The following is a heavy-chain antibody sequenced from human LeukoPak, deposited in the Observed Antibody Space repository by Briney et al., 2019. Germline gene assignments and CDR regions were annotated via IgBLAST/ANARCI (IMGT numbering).Heavy chain of an antibody. V-gene: IGHV3-30*02. Sequence: GGSLRLACAAYGFTFSSYGMNWVRQAPGKGLEWVAFIRYDGSNKYYADSVKGRFTISRDNSKHTLYLQMNSLRAEDTAVYYCAKDPGLGPDYWGQGTLVTVSS. J-gene: IGHJ4*02. CDR1: GFTFSSYG. CDR3: AKDPGLGPDY. CDR2: IRYDGSNK. D-gene: IGHD3/OR15-3a*01.